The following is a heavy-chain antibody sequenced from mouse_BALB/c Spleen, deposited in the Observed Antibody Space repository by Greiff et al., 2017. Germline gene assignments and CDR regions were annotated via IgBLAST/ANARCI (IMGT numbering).Heavy chain of an antibody. CDR3: VRRTFFDY. CDR1: GFTFNTYA. CDR2: IRSKSNNYAT. J-gene: IGHJ2*01. V-gene: IGHV10-1*02. Sequence: EVKLMESGGGLVQPKGSLKLSCAASGFTFNTYAMNWVRQAPGKGLEWVARIRSKSNNYATYYADSVKDRFTISRDDSQSMLYLQMNNLKTEDTAMYYCVRRTFFDYWGQGTTLTVSS.